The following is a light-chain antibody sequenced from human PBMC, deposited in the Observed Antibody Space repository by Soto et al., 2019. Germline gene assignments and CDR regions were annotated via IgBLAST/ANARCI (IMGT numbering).Light chain of an antibody. J-gene: IGKJ1*01. CDR3: QQYSSFAT. V-gene: IGKV1-5*03. Sequence: DIQMTQSPSTLSASVGDRVTITCRASQSISSWLTWYKQKAGQAPKHLIYKASIVESGVPSRFSVSGSGTEVALTISSLQPDDSATYYCQQYSSFATFGRGTRVEVK. CDR2: KAS. CDR1: QSISSW.